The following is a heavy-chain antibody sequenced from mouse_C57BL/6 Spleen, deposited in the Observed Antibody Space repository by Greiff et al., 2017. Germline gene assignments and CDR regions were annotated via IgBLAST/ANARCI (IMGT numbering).Heavy chain of an antibody. J-gene: IGHJ2*01. Sequence: VQLQQSGPELVKPGASVKISCKASGYTFTDYYMNWVKQSHGKSLEWIGDINPNNGGTSYNQKFKGKATLTVDKSSSTAYMELRSLTSEDSAVYYCARSGIRGGYFDYWGQGTTLTVSS. CDR1: GYTFTDYY. D-gene: IGHD1-1*01. CDR2: INPNNGGT. CDR3: ARSGIRGGYFDY. V-gene: IGHV1-26*01.